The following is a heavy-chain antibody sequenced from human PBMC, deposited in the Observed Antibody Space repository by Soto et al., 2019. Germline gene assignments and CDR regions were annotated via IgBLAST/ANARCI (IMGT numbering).Heavy chain of an antibody. V-gene: IGHV3-15*07. CDR1: DFTLTNAW. CDR2: IKRKSDGGTI. Sequence: GGSLRLSRVASDFTLTNAWVNWVRQTPGKGLEWVGRIKRKSDGGTINYAEAVKGRFTISKDDSTDTLYLQMDNLKTEDTAVYYCTTEYYGGFEYWGQGTPVTVS. J-gene: IGHJ4*02. CDR3: TTEYYGGFEY. D-gene: IGHD3-3*01.